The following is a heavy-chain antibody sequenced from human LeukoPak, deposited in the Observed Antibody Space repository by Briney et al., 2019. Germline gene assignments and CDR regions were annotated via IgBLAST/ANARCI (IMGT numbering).Heavy chain of an antibody. CDR3: ANFQTVGIKPFEH. Sequence: GGSLRLSCAASGFTFSSYAMHWVRQAPGKGLEWVSSISPDSNFIPQADSVKGRFTISRDNAKNSVYLQMESLRVEDTAVYYCANFQTVGIKPFEHWGQGTLVTVSS. CDR1: GFTFSSYA. J-gene: IGHJ5*02. D-gene: IGHD3-3*01. CDR2: ISPDSNFI. V-gene: IGHV3-21*01.